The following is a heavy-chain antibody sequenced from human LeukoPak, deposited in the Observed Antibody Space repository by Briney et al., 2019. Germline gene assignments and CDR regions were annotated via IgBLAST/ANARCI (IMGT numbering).Heavy chain of an antibody. CDR2: IIPIFGTA. CDR1: GGTFSSYA. V-gene: IGHV1-69*05. CDR3: ARDLLGYCSSTSCRGTNWFDP. J-gene: IGHJ5*02. D-gene: IGHD2-2*01. Sequence: EASVKVSCKASGGTFSSYAISWVRQAPGQGLEWMGGIIPIFGTANYAQKFQGRVTITTDESTSTAYMELSSLISEDTAVYYCARDLLGYCSSTSCRGTNWFDPWGQGTLVTVSS.